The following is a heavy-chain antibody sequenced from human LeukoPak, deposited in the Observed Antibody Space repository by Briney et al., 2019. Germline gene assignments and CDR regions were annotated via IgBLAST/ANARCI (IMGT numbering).Heavy chain of an antibody. CDR3: AREGEDDGFDI. D-gene: IGHD3-16*01. V-gene: IGHV4-59*01. CDR2: IYYSGST. J-gene: IGHJ3*02. Sequence: SETLSLTCTVSSGSITNYYWSWIRQSPGKGLEWIGYIYYSGSTNYNPSLKSRVTISVDTSKNQFSLKLSSVTAADTAVYYCAREGEDDGFDIWGQGTMVTVSS. CDR1: SGSITNYY.